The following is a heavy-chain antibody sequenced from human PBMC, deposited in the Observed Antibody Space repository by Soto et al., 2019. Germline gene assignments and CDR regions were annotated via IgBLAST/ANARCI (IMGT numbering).Heavy chain of an antibody. J-gene: IGHJ4*02. CDR3: ASARWDY. V-gene: IGHV4-34*01. CDR2: IYHNGNT. Sequence: QVQLQQWGAGLLKPSETLSLTCAVSGGSFNNNYWTWIRQPPGKGLAWIGEIYHNGNTNYNPSLKRRVTISVGTSKNQFSLRLSSVTAADTAIYYCASARWDYWGQGTLVTVSS. CDR1: GGSFNNNY.